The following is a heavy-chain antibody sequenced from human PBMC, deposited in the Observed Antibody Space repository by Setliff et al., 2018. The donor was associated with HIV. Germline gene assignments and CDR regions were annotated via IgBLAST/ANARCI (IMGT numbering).Heavy chain of an antibody. CDR3: ARRAKDASARTYNYFDS. CDR2: VFPDDSDT. J-gene: IGHJ5*01. Sequence: GESLKISCQASGYSFTTLWIPWVRQMPGKGLEWMGMVFPDDSDTRYSPSFQGQVTISADKSIGTAYLQWSSVRSSDTAIYYCARRAKDASARTYNYFDSWGQGTRVTVSS. V-gene: IGHV5-51*01. CDR1: GYSFTTLW. D-gene: IGHD3-10*01.